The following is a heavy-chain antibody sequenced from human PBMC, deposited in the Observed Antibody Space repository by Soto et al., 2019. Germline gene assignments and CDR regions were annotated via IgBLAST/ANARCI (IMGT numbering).Heavy chain of an antibody. CDR2: IYYSGST. V-gene: IGHV4-31*03. Sequence: QVQLQESGPGLVKPSQTLSLTCTVSGGSISSGGYYWSWIRQHPGKGLEWIGYIYYSGSTYYNPSLKSRVTISVDTSKNQFSLKLSSVTAADTAVYYCARDTTGVILYDFWSGHSVGVDYWGQGTLVTVSS. CDR1: GGSISSGGYY. J-gene: IGHJ4*02. D-gene: IGHD3-3*01. CDR3: ARDTTGVILYDFWSGHSVGVDY.